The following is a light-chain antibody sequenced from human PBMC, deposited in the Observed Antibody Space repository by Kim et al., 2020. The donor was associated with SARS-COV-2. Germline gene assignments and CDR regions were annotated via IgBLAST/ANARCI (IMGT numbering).Light chain of an antibody. J-gene: IGKJ5*01. CDR2: GAA. V-gene: IGKV1-17*01. CDR3: LQHNTSPFT. CDR1: QDIRND. Sequence: ASLVDRVTITCRASQDIRNDLCWYQQNPGRAPKRLIYGAASLQSGVPSRFSGSRSGTEFTLTISSLQPEDFATYFCLQHNTSPFTFGQGTRLEIK.